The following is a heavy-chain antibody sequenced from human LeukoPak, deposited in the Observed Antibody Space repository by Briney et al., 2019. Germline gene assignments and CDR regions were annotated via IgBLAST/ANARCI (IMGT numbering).Heavy chain of an antibody. CDR2: IYYSGST. J-gene: IGHJ4*02. Sequence: SETLSLTCTVSGYSISSGYYWGWIRQPPGKGLEWIGSIYYSGSTYYNPSLKSRVTISVDTSKNQFSLKLSSVTAADTAVYYCARDLLWLYYFDYWGQGTLVTVSS. D-gene: IGHD3-10*01. CDR1: GYSISSGYY. V-gene: IGHV4-38-2*02. CDR3: ARDLLWLYYFDY.